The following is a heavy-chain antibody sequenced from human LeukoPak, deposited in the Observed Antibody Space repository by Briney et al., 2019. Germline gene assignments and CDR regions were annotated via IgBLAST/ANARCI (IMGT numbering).Heavy chain of an antibody. CDR1: GGAFSSYS. CDR3: ARVDRYHYFLDV. Sequence: SETVSCKASGGAFSSYSITWVRQAPAQGLEWMGGIMPLFNTADYAQHFQGRVTITTDESTSTAYMELSSLRFEDTAMYYCARVDRYHYFLDVWGKGTTVTVSS. V-gene: IGHV1-69*05. J-gene: IGHJ6*03. CDR2: IMPLFNTA.